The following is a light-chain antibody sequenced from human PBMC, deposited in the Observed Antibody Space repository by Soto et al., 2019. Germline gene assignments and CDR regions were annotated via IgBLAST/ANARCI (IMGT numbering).Light chain of an antibody. V-gene: IGKV3-20*01. CDR1: QTVYNGY. CDR3: QQYNSYSRT. CDR2: GAS. J-gene: IGKJ1*01. Sequence: DNVLTQSPGTLSLSPGERATLSCRASQTVYNGYLAWYQQKPGQAPRLLIYGASDRATGIPDRFSGSGSGTEFTLTISSLQPDDFATYYCQQYNSYSRTFGQGTKVDIK.